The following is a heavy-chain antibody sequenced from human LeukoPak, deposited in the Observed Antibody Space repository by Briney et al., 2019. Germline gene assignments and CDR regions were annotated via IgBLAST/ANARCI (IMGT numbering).Heavy chain of an antibody. V-gene: IGHV1-8*01. CDR1: GYTFTSYD. J-gene: IGHJ3*02. CDR2: MNPNSGNT. Sequence: GASVKVSCKASGYTFTSYDINWVRQATGQGLEWMGWMNPNSGNTGYAQKFQGRVTMTRNTSISTAYMELSSLRSEDTAVYYCASLKNYYDSSGYLVTDAFDIWGQGTMVTVSS. D-gene: IGHD3-22*01. CDR3: ASLKNYYDSSGYLVTDAFDI.